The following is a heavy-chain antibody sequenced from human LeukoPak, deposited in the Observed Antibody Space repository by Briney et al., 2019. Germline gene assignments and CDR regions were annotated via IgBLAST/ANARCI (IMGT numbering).Heavy chain of an antibody. CDR2: T. J-gene: IGHJ4*02. D-gene: IGHD3-3*01. Sequence: TNYNPSLKSRVTISVDTSKNQFSLKLSSVTAADTAVYYCARVHLYYDFWSGYYTGGFLDYWGQGTLVTVSS. V-gene: IGHV4-59*01. CDR3: ARVHLYYDFWSGYYTGGFLDY.